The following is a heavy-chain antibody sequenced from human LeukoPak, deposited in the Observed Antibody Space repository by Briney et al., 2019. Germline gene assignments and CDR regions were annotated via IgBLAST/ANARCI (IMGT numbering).Heavy chain of an antibody. J-gene: IGHJ4*02. CDR1: GVTFSSYA. Sequence: GGSLRLSCAASGVTFSSYAMHWVRQAPGQGLEWVAVISYDGSDKYYADSVKGRFTISRDNSKNTLYLQMNSLRAEDTAVYYCAAGAWGYYDSSGYYQSDYWGQGTLVTVSS. CDR3: AAGAWGYYDSSGYYQSDY. D-gene: IGHD3-22*01. V-gene: IGHV3-30-3*01. CDR2: ISYDGSDK.